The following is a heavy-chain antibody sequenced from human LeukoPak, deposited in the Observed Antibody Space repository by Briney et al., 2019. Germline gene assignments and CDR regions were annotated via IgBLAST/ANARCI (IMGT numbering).Heavy chain of an antibody. CDR2: ISGSGGST. CDR3: AKDRRMVRGVVDY. CDR1: GFTFGSYA. J-gene: IGHJ4*02. V-gene: IGHV3-23*01. D-gene: IGHD3-10*01. Sequence: GVYLRLSCAASGFTFGSYAMSWVRHAPGKGLEWISAISGSGGSTYYADSVKGRFTISRDKSKNTLYLQMNSLRAEDTAVYYCAKDRRMVRGVVDYWGQGTLVTVSS.